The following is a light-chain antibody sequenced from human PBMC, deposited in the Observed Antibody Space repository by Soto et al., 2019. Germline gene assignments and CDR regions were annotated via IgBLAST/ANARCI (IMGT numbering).Light chain of an antibody. Sequence: TQSRPTLSVSTGEGVTLSCRASQSVRSHLAWYQQKPGQPPRLLIYGASTRATGIPARFSGSGFGTEFTLTTSSLQSEDFAVYCCQQYKNWPLFGQGTRLEIK. J-gene: IGKJ5*01. CDR3: QQYKNWPL. V-gene: IGKV3-15*01. CDR1: QSVRSH. CDR2: GAS.